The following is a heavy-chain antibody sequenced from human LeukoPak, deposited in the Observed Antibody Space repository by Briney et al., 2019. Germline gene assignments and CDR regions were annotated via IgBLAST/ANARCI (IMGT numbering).Heavy chain of an antibody. Sequence: GESLKISCKGSGYNFTTYWIGWGRQVPGKGLEGMGIIYPGDSDTRYSPSFQGQVNISADKAISTGCLQWSGLKGAGSARDYCARRRDERGYKDIFDIWGQGTMVTVSS. CDR3: ARRRDERGYKDIFDI. D-gene: IGHD5-18*01. CDR2: IYPGDSDT. J-gene: IGHJ3*02. CDR1: GYNFTTYW. V-gene: IGHV5-51*01.